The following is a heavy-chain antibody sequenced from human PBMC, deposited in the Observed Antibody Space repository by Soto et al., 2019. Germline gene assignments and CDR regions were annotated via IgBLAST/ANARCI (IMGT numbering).Heavy chain of an antibody. D-gene: IGHD2-21*02. CDR2: ISSDGNNK. J-gene: IGHJ4*02. Sequence: QVQLVESGGGVVQPGRSLRLSCAASGFTFSNYAMHWVRQAPGKGLEWVTVISSDGNNKYYADSVKGRLTISRDNSKNTLYLQVISLRAEDTAVYYCARERRGGNSGYYLDYWGQGTLVTVSS. CDR3: ARERRGGNSGYYLDY. CDR1: GFTFSNYA. V-gene: IGHV3-30-3*01.